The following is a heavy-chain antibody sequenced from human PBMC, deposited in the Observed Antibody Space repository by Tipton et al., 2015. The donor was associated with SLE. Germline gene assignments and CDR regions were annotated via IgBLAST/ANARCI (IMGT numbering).Heavy chain of an antibody. J-gene: IGHJ4*02. CDR2: ISYDGSNK. Sequence: RSLRLSCAASRFTFSIYAMRWVRQAPGKGLEWVAVISYDGSNKYYADSVKGRFTISRDNSKNTLYLQMNSLRAEDTAVYYCAASLVDYFDYWGQGTLVTVSS. CDR3: AASLVDYFDY. CDR1: RFTFSIYA. D-gene: IGHD2-15*01. V-gene: IGHV3-30*04.